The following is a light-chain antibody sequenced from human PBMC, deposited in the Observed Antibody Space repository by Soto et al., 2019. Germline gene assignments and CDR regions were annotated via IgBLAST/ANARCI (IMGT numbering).Light chain of an antibody. Sequence: QSVLTQPASVSGSPGQSITISCTGTSSDIGSYNYVSWYQQYPGKVPKVMIYDVSDRPSGVSNRFSGSKSGNTASLTISGLQAEDEADYYCSSYTSSSPYVLFGGGTKLTVL. CDR1: SSDIGSYNY. V-gene: IGLV2-14*01. J-gene: IGLJ2*01. CDR2: DVS. CDR3: SSYTSSSPYVL.